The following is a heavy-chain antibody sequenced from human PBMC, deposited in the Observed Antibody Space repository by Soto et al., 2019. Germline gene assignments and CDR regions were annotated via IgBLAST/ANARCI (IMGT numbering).Heavy chain of an antibody. CDR2: IIPILGIA. CDR3: AMEYCSSTSCYRDY. CDR1: GGTFSSYT. Sequence: QVQLVQSGAEVKKPGSSVTVSCKASGGTFSSYTISWVREAPGQGLEWMGRIIPILGIANYAQKFQGRVTITADKSTSTAYMELSSLRSEDTAVYHCAMEYCSSTSCYRDYWGQGTLVTVSS. J-gene: IGHJ4*02. V-gene: IGHV1-69*02. D-gene: IGHD2-2*02.